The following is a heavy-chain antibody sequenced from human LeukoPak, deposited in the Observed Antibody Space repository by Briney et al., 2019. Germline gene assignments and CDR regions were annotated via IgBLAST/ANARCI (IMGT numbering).Heavy chain of an antibody. J-gene: IGHJ6*03. V-gene: IGHV3-30*04. CDR1: GFTFSSYP. CDR2: ISNDGRDK. D-gene: IGHD6-13*01. CDR3: ARDRNIAAAGYDMDV. Sequence: GGSLRLSCAASGFTFSSYPLHWVRQAPGKGLEWVAVISNDGRDKHNADSVKGRFTISRDNSKNTVYLQMNSLRVEDTGVYYCARDRNIAAAGYDMDVWGKGTTVTVSS.